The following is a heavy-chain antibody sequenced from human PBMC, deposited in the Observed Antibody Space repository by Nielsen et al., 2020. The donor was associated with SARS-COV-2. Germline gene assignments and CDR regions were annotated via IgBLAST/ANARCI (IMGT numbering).Heavy chain of an antibody. D-gene: IGHD6-19*01. CDR3: AKLVAVAGDSHFDY. Sequence: GGSLRLSCAASGFTFDDYTMHWVRQAPGKGLEWVSGISWNSDSIGYADSVKSRFTISRDNAKNSLYLQMNSLRAEDTALYYCAKLVAVAGDSHFDYWGQGTLVTVSS. J-gene: IGHJ4*02. CDR2: ISWNSDSI. CDR1: GFTFDDYT. V-gene: IGHV3-9*01.